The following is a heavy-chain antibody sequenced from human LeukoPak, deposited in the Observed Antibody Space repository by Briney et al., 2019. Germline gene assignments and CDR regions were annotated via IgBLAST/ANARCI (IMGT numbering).Heavy chain of an antibody. Sequence: GGSLRLSCAASGFTFSSYAMSWVRQAPWKGLEFVSSISSSSSFIYYADSVKGRFTISRDNAKKSLSLQMNSLRADDTAVYYCARGYSSSWYLDWGQGTLVTVSS. V-gene: IGHV3-21*01. J-gene: IGHJ4*02. D-gene: IGHD6-13*01. CDR3: ARGYSSSWYLD. CDR2: ISSSSSFI. CDR1: GFTFSSYA.